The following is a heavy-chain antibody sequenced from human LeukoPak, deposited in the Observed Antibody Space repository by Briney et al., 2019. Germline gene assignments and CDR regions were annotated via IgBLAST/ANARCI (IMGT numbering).Heavy chain of an antibody. D-gene: IGHD2-2*03. Sequence: PGGSLRLSCAASGFTFSDYYMSWIRQAPGKGLEWIAYIGSSGSIIYYADSVKGRFTISRDNAKISLYLQMNSLRAEDTAVYYCAREVGYCDRTSCYGYFDYWGQGTLVTVSS. V-gene: IGHV3-11*04. CDR1: GFTFSDYY. J-gene: IGHJ4*02. CDR3: AREVGYCDRTSCYGYFDY. CDR2: IGSSGSII.